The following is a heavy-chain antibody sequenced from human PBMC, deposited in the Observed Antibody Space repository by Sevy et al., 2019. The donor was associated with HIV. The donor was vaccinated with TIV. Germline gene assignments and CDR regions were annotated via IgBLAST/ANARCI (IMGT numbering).Heavy chain of an antibody. V-gene: IGHV3-30*04. CDR2: ISYDGSNK. J-gene: IGHJ4*02. CDR1: GFTFSSYA. CDR3: ASITSRIWFGESY. D-gene: IGHD3-10*01. Sequence: GGSLRLSCAASGFTFSSYAMHWVRQAPGKGLEWVAVISYDGSNKYYADSVKGRFTISRDNSKNTLYLQMNSLRAEDTAVYYCASITSRIWFGESYWGQGTLVTVSS.